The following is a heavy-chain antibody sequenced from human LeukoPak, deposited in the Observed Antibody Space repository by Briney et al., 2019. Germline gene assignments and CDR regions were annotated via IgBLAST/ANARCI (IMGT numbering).Heavy chain of an antibody. J-gene: IGHJ4*02. CDR3: ARKTNEGSGSYGQVDY. CDR1: GGSFSGYY. Sequence: SETLSLTCAVYGGSFSGYYWSWIRQPPGKGLEWIGEINHSGSTNYNPSLKSRVTISVDTSKNQFSLKLSSVTAADTAVYYCARKTNEGSGSYGQVDYWGQGTLVTVSS. V-gene: IGHV4-34*01. CDR2: INHSGST. D-gene: IGHD3-10*01.